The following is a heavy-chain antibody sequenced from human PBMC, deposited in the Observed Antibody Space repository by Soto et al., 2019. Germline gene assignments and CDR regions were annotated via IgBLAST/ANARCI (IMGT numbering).Heavy chain of an antibody. Sequence: EVQLVESGGGLVKPGGSLRLSCAASGFTFSNAWMSWVRQAPGKGLEWVGRIKSKTDGGTTDYAAPVKGRFTISRDDSKNTLYLQMNSLKTEDTAVYYCTTGQNRWIGYFDYWGQGTLVTVSS. CDR3: TTGQNRWIGYFDY. CDR1: GFTFSNAW. J-gene: IGHJ4*02. V-gene: IGHV3-15*01. CDR2: IKSKTDGGTT. D-gene: IGHD5-12*01.